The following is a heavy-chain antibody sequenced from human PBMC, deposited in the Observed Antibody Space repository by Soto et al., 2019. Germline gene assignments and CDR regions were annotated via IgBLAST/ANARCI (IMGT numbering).Heavy chain of an antibody. V-gene: IGHV3-74*01. CDR3: ARDVLVISAH. CDR1: GFTFSSHL. D-gene: IGHD6-13*01. CDR2: IKTDGSII. Sequence: PGGSLRLSCAASGFTFSSHLMHWVRQAPGKGLMWVARIKTDGSIISYADSVKGRFTISRDNAKNTLYLQMNSLRVEDTAMYYCARDVLVISAHWGRGTLVTVSS. J-gene: IGHJ4*02.